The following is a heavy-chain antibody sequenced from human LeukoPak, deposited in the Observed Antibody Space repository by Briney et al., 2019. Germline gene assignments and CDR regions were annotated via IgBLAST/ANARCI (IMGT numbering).Heavy chain of an antibody. CDR2: ISYDGSNK. V-gene: IGHV3-30-3*02. CDR3: AKHATEGGSSSTSSWDY. CDR1: GFTFSSYA. J-gene: IGHJ4*02. D-gene: IGHD2-2*01. Sequence: PAGSLRLSCAASGFTFSSYAMHWVRQAPGKGLEWVAVISYDGSNKYYADSVKGRFTISRDNSKNTLFLQMHSLRAEDTAIYYCAKHATEGGSSSTSSWDYWGQGTLVTVSS.